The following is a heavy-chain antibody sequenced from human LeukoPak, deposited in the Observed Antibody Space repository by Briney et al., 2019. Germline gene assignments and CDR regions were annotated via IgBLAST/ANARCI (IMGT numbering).Heavy chain of an antibody. V-gene: IGHV3-15*01. D-gene: IGHD6-19*01. J-gene: IGHJ5*01. CDR3: TTYSTGSCPS. CDR1: GITLTNAW. Sequence: GGSLRLSCTASGITLTNAWMSWVRQAPGKGLEWVGRIYRNSNGETTDYGAPVKGRFTMSRDDSKNTLYLQMNSLKTEDTAVYYCTTYSTGSCPSWGHGTLVTVSS. CDR2: IYRNSNGETT.